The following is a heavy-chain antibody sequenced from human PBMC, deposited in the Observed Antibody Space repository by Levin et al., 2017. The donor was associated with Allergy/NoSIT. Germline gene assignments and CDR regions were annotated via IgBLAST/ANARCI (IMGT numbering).Heavy chain of an antibody. CDR3: ARGLRVGEAFDI. Sequence: PGGSLRLSCAASGFTFSSYDMHWVRQATGKGLEWVSAIGTAGDTYYPGSVKGRFTISRENAKNSLYLQMNSLRAGDTAVYYCARGLRVGEAFDIWGQGTMVTVSS. D-gene: IGHD5-12*01. CDR1: GFTFSSYD. J-gene: IGHJ3*02. CDR2: IGTAGDT. V-gene: IGHV3-13*01.